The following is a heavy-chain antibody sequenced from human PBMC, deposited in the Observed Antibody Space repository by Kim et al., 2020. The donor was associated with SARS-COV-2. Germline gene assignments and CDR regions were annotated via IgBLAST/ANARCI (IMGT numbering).Heavy chain of an antibody. CDR3: ARGAGDPGALGT. Sequence: NSNPSLKSRVTISVDTSTNQFSLKLISVTAADTAVYYCARGAGDPGALGTWGQGTLVTVSS. J-gene: IGHJ3*02. V-gene: IGHV4-59*09. D-gene: IGHD3-10*01.